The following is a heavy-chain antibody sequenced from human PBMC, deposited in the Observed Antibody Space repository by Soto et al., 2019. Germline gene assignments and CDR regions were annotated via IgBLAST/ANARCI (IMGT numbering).Heavy chain of an antibody. V-gene: IGHV1-69*13. J-gene: IGHJ4*02. CDR3: ASPLSGSYYSYFDY. CDR1: GGTFSSYA. D-gene: IGHD1-26*01. Sequence: GASVKVSCKASGGTFSSYAISWVRQAPGQGLEWMGGIIPIFGTANYAQKFQGRVTITADESTSTAYMELSSLRSEDTAVYYCASPLSGSYYSYFDYWGQGTLVTVSS. CDR2: IIPIFGTA.